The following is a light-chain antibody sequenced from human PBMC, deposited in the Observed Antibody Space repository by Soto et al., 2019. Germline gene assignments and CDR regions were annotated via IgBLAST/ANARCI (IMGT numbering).Light chain of an antibody. CDR1: QGISSY. CDR2: AAS. V-gene: IGKV1-9*01. J-gene: IGKJ4*02. CDR3: QQLNSYPPK. Sequence: DIQLTQSPSFLSASVGDRVTITCRASQGISSYLAWYQQKPGKAPKLLIYAASTLQSGVPSRFSGSGSGTEFTLTISSLQPEDFATYYCQQLNSYPPKFGVGTKVEIK.